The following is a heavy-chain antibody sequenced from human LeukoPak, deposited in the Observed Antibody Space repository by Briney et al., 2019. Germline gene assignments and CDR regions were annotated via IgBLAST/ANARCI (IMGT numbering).Heavy chain of an antibody. J-gene: IGHJ5*02. CDR1: GGSFSGYN. D-gene: IGHD1-26*01. V-gene: IGHV4-34*01. Sequence: SETLSLTCAVYGGSFSGYNWSWIRRPPGKGLEWIGEINHSGSTNYNPSLKSRVTISVDTSKNQFSLKLSSVTAADTAVYYCASLVAATLNWFDPWGQGTLVTVSS. CDR2: INHSGST. CDR3: ASLVAATLNWFDP.